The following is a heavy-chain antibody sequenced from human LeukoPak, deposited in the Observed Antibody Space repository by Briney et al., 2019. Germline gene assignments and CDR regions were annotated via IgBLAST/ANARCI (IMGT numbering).Heavy chain of an antibody. CDR1: GGSISSYY. CDR3: ARGPQGYYGMDV. V-gene: IGHV4-59*01. Sequence: SETLSLTCTVSGGSISSYYWSWIRQPPGKGLEWVGYIYYSGSTNYNPSLKSRVTISVDTSKNQFSLKLSSVTAADTAVYYCARGPQGYYGMDVWGQGTTVTVSS. J-gene: IGHJ6*02. CDR2: IYYSGST.